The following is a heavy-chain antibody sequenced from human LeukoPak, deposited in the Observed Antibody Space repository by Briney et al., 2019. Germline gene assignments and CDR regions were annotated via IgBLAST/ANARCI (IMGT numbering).Heavy chain of an antibody. Sequence: PGGSLRLSCAASGFTFSSYSMNRVRQAPGKGLEWVSSISSSSTYIYYADSVKGRFTISRDNAKNSLYLQMSSLRAEDTAVYYCARAPYGSGSYSGSDYWGQGTLVTVSS. J-gene: IGHJ4*02. CDR3: ARAPYGSGSYSGSDY. D-gene: IGHD3-10*01. V-gene: IGHV3-21*01. CDR2: ISSSSTYI. CDR1: GFTFSSYS.